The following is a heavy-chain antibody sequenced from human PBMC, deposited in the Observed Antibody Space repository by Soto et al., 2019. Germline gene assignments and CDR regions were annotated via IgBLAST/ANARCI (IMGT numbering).Heavy chain of an antibody. D-gene: IGHD3-3*01. CDR1: GFTFSSYA. J-gene: IGHJ5*02. CDR2: ISGSGGST. Sequence: PGRSVRLSCAASGFTFSSYAMSWVRQAPGKGLEWVSAISGSGGSTYYADSVKGRFTISRDNSKNTLYLQMNSLRAEDTAVYYWAKGPHATGVLEWVSENLLDPCAQGAFVPVSS. CDR3: AKGPHATGVLEWVSENLLDP. V-gene: IGHV3-23*01.